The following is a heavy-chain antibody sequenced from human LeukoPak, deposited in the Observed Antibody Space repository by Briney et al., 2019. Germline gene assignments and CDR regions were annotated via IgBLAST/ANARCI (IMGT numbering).Heavy chain of an antibody. D-gene: IGHD3-10*01. CDR2: INNDGSTT. J-gene: IGHJ4*02. CDR1: GFIFARTW. CDR3: AIGGTYGSGS. Sequence: PGGSLRLSCAASGFIFARTWMHWVRQAPGKGLEWVSLINNDGSTTNYADSVKGRFTISRDNAKNTVYLQMNSLRAEDAAVYYCAIGGTYGSGSWGQGTLVTVSS. V-gene: IGHV3-74*01.